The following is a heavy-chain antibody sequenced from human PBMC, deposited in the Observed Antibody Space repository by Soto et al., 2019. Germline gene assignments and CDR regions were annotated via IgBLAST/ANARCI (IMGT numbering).Heavy chain of an antibody. CDR3: ARMWPGSFWFDY. D-gene: IGHD2-21*01. CDR1: GYTFTSYA. V-gene: IGHV1-18*01. J-gene: IGHJ5*01. Sequence: EASVKVSCKASGYTFTSYAMHWVRQAPGQGLEWMGWISAYNGNTNYAQKLQGRVTMTTDTSTSTAYMELRSLRSDDTAVYYCARMWPGSFWFDYWGQGALVTVSS. CDR2: ISAYNGNT.